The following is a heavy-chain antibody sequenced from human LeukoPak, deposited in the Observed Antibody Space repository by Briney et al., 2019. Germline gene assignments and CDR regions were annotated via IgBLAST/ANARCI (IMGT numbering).Heavy chain of an antibody. V-gene: IGHV4-61*02. Sequence: SQTLSLTCTVSGGSISSGGYYWSWLRQPAGKGLEWIGRIYTSGSTNYNPSLKSRVTMSVDTSKNQFSLKLSSVTAADTAVYYCAREGIFGVVPFDYWGQGTLVTVSS. CDR3: AREGIFGVVPFDY. CDR2: IYTSGST. CDR1: GGSISSGGYY. J-gene: IGHJ4*02. D-gene: IGHD3-3*01.